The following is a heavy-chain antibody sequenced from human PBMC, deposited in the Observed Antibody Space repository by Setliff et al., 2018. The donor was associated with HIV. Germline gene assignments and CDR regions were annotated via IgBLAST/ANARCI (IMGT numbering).Heavy chain of an antibody. J-gene: IGHJ4*02. CDR3: AKLRHDFLIDS. CDR1: GITFSSYA. Sequence: GESLKISCAANGITFSSYAMTWVRQAPGKGLNWVSSITASGGKTYYADSTKGRFTISRDNSENTLYLQMSNLRVDDTAVYYCAKLRHDFLIDSWGQGTLVTVSS. CDR2: ITASGGKT. V-gene: IGHV3-23*01. D-gene: IGHD3-3*01.